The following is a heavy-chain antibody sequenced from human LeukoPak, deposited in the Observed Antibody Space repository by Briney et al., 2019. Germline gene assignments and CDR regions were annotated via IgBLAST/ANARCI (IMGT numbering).Heavy chain of an antibody. CDR2: IYHSGST. CDR1: GDSISSSNW. V-gene: IGHV4-4*02. Sequence: SGTLSLTCAVSGDSISSSNWWSWVRQPPGKGLEWIGEIYHSGSTNYNPSLKSRVTISVDKSKNQFSLTLTSVTAADTAVYYCARVFSGSTGVDYWGQGTLVSVSS. D-gene: IGHD3-10*01. CDR3: ARVFSGSTGVDY. J-gene: IGHJ4*02.